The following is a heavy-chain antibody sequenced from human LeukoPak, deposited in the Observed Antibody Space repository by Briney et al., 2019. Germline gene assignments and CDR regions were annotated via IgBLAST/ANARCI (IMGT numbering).Heavy chain of an antibody. J-gene: IGHJ3*02. V-gene: IGHV1-24*01. CDR3: AREDYFGTLRFSEWSLGDAFDI. Sequence: ASVKVSCKVSGYTLTELSMHWVRQAPGKGLEWMGGFDPEDGETIYAQKFQGRVTMTRDTSISTAYMELSRLRSDDTAVYYCAREDYFGTLRFSEWSLGDAFDIWGQGTMVTVSS. CDR2: FDPEDGET. CDR1: GYTLTELS. D-gene: IGHD3-3*01.